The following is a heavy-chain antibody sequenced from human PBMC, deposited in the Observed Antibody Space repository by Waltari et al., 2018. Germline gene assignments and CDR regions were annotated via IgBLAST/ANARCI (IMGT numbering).Heavy chain of an antibody. V-gene: IGHV1-69-2*01. CDR1: GYTFTDYY. J-gene: IGHJ4*02. Sequence: EVQLVQSGAEVKKPGATVKISCKVSGYTFTDYYMHWVQQAPGKGLEWMGCVDRRGGERTYAEKFQGRVTITGDTCTDTAYMELSSLRSEDTAVYYCATFGPGGSSGYYHFDYWGQGTLVTVSS. CDR3: ATFGPGGSSGYYHFDY. D-gene: IGHD3-22*01. CDR2: VDRRGGER.